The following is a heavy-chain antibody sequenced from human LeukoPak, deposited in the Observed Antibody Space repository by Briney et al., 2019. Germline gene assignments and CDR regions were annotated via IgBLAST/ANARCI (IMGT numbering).Heavy chain of an antibody. CDR2: IKEDGSEK. Sequence: GGSLRLSCAASGFTFNTYWMTWVRQAPGKGLEWVANIKEDGSEKVYVDSLKGRFTISRDNAKNALFLQMNSLRVEDTAVYYFARVPYNRGFGAFVVWGKGKMFPVS. D-gene: IGHD1-14*01. CDR1: GFTFNTYW. CDR3: ARVPYNRGFGAFVV. J-gene: IGHJ3*01. V-gene: IGHV3-7*04.